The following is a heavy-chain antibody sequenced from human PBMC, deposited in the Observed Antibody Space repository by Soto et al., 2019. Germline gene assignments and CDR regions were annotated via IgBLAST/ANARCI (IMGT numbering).Heavy chain of an antibody. CDR3: AADPPDDYVWGSYRTYYYYGMDV. CDR1: GFTFASSA. CDR2: IVVGSGNT. J-gene: IGHJ6*02. V-gene: IGHV1-58*01. Sequence: GASVKVSCKASGFTFASSAVQWVRQARGQRPEWIGWIVVGSGNTNYAQKFQERVTITRDMSTSTAYMELSSLRSEDTAVYYCAADPPDDYVWGSYRTYYYYGMDVWGQGTTVTVSS. D-gene: IGHD3-16*02.